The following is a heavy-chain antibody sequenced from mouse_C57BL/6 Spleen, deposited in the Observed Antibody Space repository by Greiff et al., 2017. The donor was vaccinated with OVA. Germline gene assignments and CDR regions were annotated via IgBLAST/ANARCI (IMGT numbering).Heavy chain of an antibody. CDR2: IYPGDGDT. Sequence: QVQLKHSGPELVKPGASVKISCKASGYAFSSSWMNWVKQRPGKGLEWIGRIYPGDGDTNYNGKFKGKATLTADKSSSTAYMQLSSLTSEDSAVYFCASTVVAMDYWGQGTSVTVSS. CDR1: GYAFSSSW. CDR3: ASTVVAMDY. D-gene: IGHD1-1*01. V-gene: IGHV1-82*01. J-gene: IGHJ4*01.